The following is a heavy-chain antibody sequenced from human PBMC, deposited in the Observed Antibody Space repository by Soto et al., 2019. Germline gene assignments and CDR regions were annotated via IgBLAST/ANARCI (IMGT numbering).Heavy chain of an antibody. CDR3: ARVGYYYDSSGYSGFYY. Sequence: QVQLVQSGAEVTKPGSSVKVSCKASGGTFSSYAISWVRQAPGQGLEWMGGIIPIFGTANYAQKFQGRVTITADESTSPAYMELSSLRSEDTAVYYCARVGYYYDSSGYSGFYYWGQGTLGTVSS. D-gene: IGHD3-22*01. J-gene: IGHJ4*02. CDR2: IIPIFGTA. V-gene: IGHV1-69*01. CDR1: GGTFSSYA.